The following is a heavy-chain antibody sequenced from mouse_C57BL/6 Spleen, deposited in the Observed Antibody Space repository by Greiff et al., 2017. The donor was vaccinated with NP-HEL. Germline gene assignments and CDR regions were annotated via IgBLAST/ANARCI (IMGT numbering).Heavy chain of an antibody. CDR1: GFTFSSYA. CDR2: ISSGGDYI. Sequence: EVQGVESGEGLVKPGGSLKLSCAASGFTFSSYAMSWVRQTPEQRLEWVAYISSGGDYIYYADPVKGRFPISRDHARNTLYLQMSSLKSEDTGMYYWTRGDGYDRGYFDGWGTGTTVTVSS. CDR3: TRGDGYDRGYFDG. D-gene: IGHD2-2*01. V-gene: IGHV5-9-1*02. J-gene: IGHJ1*03.